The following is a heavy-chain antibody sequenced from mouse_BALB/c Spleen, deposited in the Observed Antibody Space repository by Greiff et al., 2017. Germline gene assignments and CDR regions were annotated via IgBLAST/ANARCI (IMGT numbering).Heavy chain of an antibody. Sequence: EVKLMESGGGLVQPGGSRKLSCAASGFTFSSFGMHWVRQAPEKGLEWVAYISSGSSTIYYADTVKGRFTISRDNPKNTLFLQMTSLRSEDTAMYYCARSPYGNYGRFAYWGQGTLVTVSA. CDR3: ARSPYGNYGRFAY. D-gene: IGHD2-1*01. J-gene: IGHJ3*01. V-gene: IGHV5-17*02. CDR2: ISSGSSTI. CDR1: GFTFSSFG.